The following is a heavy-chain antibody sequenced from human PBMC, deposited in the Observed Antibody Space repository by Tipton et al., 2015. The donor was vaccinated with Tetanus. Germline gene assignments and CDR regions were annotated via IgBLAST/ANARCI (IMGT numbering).Heavy chain of an antibody. J-gene: IGHJ4*02. V-gene: IGHV3-9*01. Sequence: SLRLSCAASGFTFDDYAMHWVRQAPGKGLEWVSGIGDTEFVTYYADPLKGRFTISRDNSNSTLYLQMNSLRSEDTAVFYCAKDRFGSGYNYFDSWGQGTLVTVSS. D-gene: IGHD6-19*01. CDR2: IGDTEFVT. CDR1: GFTFDDYA. CDR3: AKDRFGSGYNYFDS.